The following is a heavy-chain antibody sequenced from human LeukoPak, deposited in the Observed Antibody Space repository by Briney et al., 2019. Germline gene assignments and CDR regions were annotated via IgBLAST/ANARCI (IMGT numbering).Heavy chain of an antibody. CDR2: IWYDGSNK. CDR3: AKDPRYTYVYDDYHYYMDV. CDR1: GFSFSDDH. J-gene: IGHJ6*03. D-gene: IGHD5-18*01. V-gene: IGHV3-33*06. Sequence: PGGSLRLSCAASGFSFSDDHMDWVRQSPGKGLEWVAVIWYDGSNKYYADSVKGRFTISRDNSKNTLYLQMNSLRGEDTAVYYCAKDPRYTYVYDDYHYYMDVWGKGTTVTVSS.